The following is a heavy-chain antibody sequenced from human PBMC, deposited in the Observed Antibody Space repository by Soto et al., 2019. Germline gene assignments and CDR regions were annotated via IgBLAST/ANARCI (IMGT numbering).Heavy chain of an antibody. D-gene: IGHD4-4*01. CDR2: IYHSGNT. J-gene: IGHJ4*02. Sequence: QMQLQESGPGLVKPLETLSLTCTVSGGSIKNYYWSWIRQAPGRGLEWIGEIYHSGNTNYNPSLKSRVTISLDTSKNQFSLTPNSVTAADTAVYYCARGEAYSNYQARWGQGTLVTVSS. CDR3: ARGEAYSNYQAR. CDR1: GGSIKNYY. V-gene: IGHV4-59*12.